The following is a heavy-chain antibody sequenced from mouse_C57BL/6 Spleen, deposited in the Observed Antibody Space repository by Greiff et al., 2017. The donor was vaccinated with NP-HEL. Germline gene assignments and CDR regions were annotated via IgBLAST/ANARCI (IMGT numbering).Heavy chain of an antibody. D-gene: IGHD2-5*01. CDR2: IDPETGGT. CDR3: TRIRSNYWFAY. V-gene: IGHV1-15*01. CDR1: GYTFTDYE. Sequence: VKLVESGAELVRPGASVTLSCKASGYTFTDYEMHWVKQTPVHGLEWIGAIDPETGGTAYNQKFKGKAILTADKSSSTAYMELRSLTSEDSAVYYCTRIRSNYWFAYWGQGTLVTVSA. J-gene: IGHJ3*01.